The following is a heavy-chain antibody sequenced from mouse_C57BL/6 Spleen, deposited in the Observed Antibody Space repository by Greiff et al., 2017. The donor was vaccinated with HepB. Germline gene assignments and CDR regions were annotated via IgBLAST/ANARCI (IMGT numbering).Heavy chain of an antibody. Sequence: EVKLEESGPGLVKPSQSLSLTCSVTGYSITSGYYWNWIRQFPGNKLEWMGYISYDGSNNYNPSLKNRISITRDTSKNQFFLKLNSVTTEDTATYYCAREFYDGYYGGGYFDYWGQGTTLTVSS. V-gene: IGHV3-6*01. CDR2: ISYDGSN. CDR3: AREFYDGYYGGGYFDY. J-gene: IGHJ2*01. D-gene: IGHD2-3*01. CDR1: GYSITSGYY.